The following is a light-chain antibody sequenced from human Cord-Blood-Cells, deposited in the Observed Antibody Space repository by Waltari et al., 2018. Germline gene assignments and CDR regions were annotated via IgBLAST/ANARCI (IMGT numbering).Light chain of an antibody. V-gene: IGKV1-13*02. CDR1: QGISSA. Sequence: AIQLTQSPSSLPASVGDRVTITCRASQGISSALAWYQQKPGKAPKLLIYDASGLESGVTSRFSGSGSGTDFTLTISSLQPEDFATYYCQQFNSYPPYTFGQGTKLEI. J-gene: IGKJ2*01. CDR3: QQFNSYPPYT. CDR2: DAS.